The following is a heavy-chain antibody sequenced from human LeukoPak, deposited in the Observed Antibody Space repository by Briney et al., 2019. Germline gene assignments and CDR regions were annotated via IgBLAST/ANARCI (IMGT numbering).Heavy chain of an antibody. V-gene: IGHV4-59*01. Sequence: PSETLSLTCTVSGGSISNYYWSWIRQPPGKGLEWIGYIYYSGSTNYNPSLKSRVTISVDTSKNQFSLKLSSVTAADTAVYYCARGGDMEWFGGFDYWGQGTLVTVSS. CDR2: IYYSGST. J-gene: IGHJ4*02. CDR1: GGSISNYY. CDR3: ARGGDMEWFGGFDY. D-gene: IGHD3-10*01.